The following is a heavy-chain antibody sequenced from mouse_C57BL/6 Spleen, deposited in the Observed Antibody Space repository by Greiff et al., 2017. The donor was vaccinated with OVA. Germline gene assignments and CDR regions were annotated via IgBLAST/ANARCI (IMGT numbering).Heavy chain of an antibody. CDR3: AKYYYGSNYLDY. CDR1: GYTFTSYW. D-gene: IGHD1-1*01. Sequence: QVQLQQPGAELVKPGASVKMSCKASGYTFTSYWITWVTQRPGQGLEWIGDISPGSGSTNYNEKFKSKATLTVDTSSSTAYMQLSSLTSEDSTVYYCAKYYYGSNYLDYWGQGTTLTVSS. V-gene: IGHV1-55*01. J-gene: IGHJ2*01. CDR2: ISPGSGST.